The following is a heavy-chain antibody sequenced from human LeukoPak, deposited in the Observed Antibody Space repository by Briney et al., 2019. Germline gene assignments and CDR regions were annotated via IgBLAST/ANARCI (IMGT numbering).Heavy chain of an antibody. CDR1: GGSFSGYY. CDR3: VGTRPGPVRFDY. Sequence: PSETLSLTCAVYGGSFSGYYWSWIRQPPGKRLEWIGEINHSGSTNYNPSLKGRVTISVDTSKNQFSLKLSSVTAADTAVYYCVGTRPGPVRFDYWGQGTLVTVSS. J-gene: IGHJ4*02. CDR2: INHSGST. V-gene: IGHV4-34*01. D-gene: IGHD1-26*01.